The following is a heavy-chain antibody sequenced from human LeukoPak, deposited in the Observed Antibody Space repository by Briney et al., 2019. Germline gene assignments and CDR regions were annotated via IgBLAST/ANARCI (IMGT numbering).Heavy chain of an antibody. Sequence: GRSLRLSCAASGFTFSSYGMHWVRQAPGKGLEWVAVISYDGSNKYCADSVKGRFTISRDNSKNTLYLQMNSLRAEDTAVYYCAKLYDILTGYYNVDYWGQGTLVTVSS. V-gene: IGHV3-30*18. J-gene: IGHJ4*02. CDR2: ISYDGSNK. CDR3: AKLYDILTGYYNVDY. CDR1: GFTFSSYG. D-gene: IGHD3-9*01.